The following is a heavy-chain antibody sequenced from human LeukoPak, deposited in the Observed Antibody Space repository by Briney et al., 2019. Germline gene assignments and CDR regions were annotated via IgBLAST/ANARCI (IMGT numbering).Heavy chain of an antibody. Sequence: SSETLSLTCTVSGDSISSYFWSWIRQPPGKGLEWIGYISYSGSTNYNPSLKSRVTISVDTSKNQFSLKLSSVTAADTAVYYCASHSGGYAYWGQGTLVTVSS. V-gene: IGHV4-59*12. CDR2: ISYSGST. D-gene: IGHD5-12*01. CDR3: ASHSGGYAY. CDR1: GDSISSYF. J-gene: IGHJ4*02.